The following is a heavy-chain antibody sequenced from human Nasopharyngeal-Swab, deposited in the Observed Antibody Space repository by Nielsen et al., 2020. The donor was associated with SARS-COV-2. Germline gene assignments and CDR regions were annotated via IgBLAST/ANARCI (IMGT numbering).Heavy chain of an antibody. CDR3: AKGFETYCSGGSCGVFDY. V-gene: IGHV3-23*01. CDR1: GFTFSSYA. J-gene: IGHJ4*02. Sequence: GESLKISCAASGFTFSSYAMSWVRQAPGKELEWVSAISGSGGSTYYADSVKGRFTISRDNSKNTLYLQMNSLRAEDTAVYYCAKGFETYCSGGSCGVFDYWGQGTLVTVSS. CDR2: ISGSGGST. D-gene: IGHD2-15*01.